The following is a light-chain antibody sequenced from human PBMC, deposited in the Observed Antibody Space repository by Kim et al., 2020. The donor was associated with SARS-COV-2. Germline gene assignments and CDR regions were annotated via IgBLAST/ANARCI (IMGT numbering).Light chain of an antibody. CDR2: GKN. CDR3: NSRDSSGNHAV. CDR1: SLRSYY. Sequence: SSELTQDPAVSVALGQTVRITCQGDSLRSYYASWYQQKPGQAPLLVIYGKNNRPSGIPDRFSGSSSGNTASLTITGAQAEDEADYYCNSRDSSGNHAVFG. V-gene: IGLV3-19*01. J-gene: IGLJ7*01.